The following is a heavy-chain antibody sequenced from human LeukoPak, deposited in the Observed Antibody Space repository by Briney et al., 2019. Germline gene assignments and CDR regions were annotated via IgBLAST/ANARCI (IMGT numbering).Heavy chain of an antibody. Sequence: GGSLRLSCAASGFTFSTYGMHWVRQAPGKGLEWMTFIRYDGSKTYYADSVKGRFTISRDNSKNTLYLQMNSLRADDTAVYYCATLNSSSTGDYWGQGILVTVSS. CDR2: IRYDGSKT. CDR1: GFTFSTYG. J-gene: IGHJ4*02. CDR3: ATLNSSSTGDY. D-gene: IGHD6-13*01. V-gene: IGHV3-30*02.